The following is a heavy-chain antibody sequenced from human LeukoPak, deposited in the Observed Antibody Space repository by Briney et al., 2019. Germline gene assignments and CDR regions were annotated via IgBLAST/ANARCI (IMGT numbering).Heavy chain of an antibody. CDR3: ARQVVVVVAATPLGAFDI. Sequence: SETLSLTCTVSGGSISSYYWSWIRQPPGKGLEWIGYIYYSGSTNYNPSLKSRVTISVDTSKNQFSLKLSSVTAADTAVYYCARQVVVVVAATPLGAFDIWGQGTMVTVSS. D-gene: IGHD2-15*01. CDR1: GGSISSYY. J-gene: IGHJ3*02. CDR2: IYYSGST. V-gene: IGHV4-59*01.